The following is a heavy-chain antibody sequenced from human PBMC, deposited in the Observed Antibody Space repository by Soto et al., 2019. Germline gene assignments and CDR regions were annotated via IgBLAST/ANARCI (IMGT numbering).Heavy chain of an antibody. D-gene: IGHD5-18*01. CDR2: INNSGST. CDR3: ARGSSYGPNTTDY. J-gene: IGHJ4*02. Sequence: HVQLQQWGAGLLQPSETLSLTCAVYGGSFSGYYWRWSRQPPWKGLEWIGEINNSGSTNYNPSLTSRVTISVDTSMKQFSLTLSAVTAADTAVYYCARGSSYGPNTTDYWGQGTLVTVSS. V-gene: IGHV4-34*01. CDR1: GGSFSGYY.